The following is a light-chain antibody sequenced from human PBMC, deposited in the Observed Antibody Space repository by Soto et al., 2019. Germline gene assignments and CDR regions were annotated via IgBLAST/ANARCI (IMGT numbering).Light chain of an antibody. CDR1: QVIRNE. CDR2: AAS. J-gene: IGKJ4*01. Sequence: AIQVTQSPSSLSASVGARVPITCRARQVIRNELSWYQQKPGKAPKFLIFAASNLQSGVPSRFSGSGSGTDFTLTISSLQPEDFATYFCLQDDDYPFTFGGGTKVDIK. CDR3: LQDDDYPFT. V-gene: IGKV1-6*01.